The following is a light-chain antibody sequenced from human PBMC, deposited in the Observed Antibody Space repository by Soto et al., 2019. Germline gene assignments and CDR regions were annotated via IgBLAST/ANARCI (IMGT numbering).Light chain of an antibody. Sequence: QSVLTQPASVSGSPGQSIAISCTGTSSDVDGYNYVSWYQHHPGKAPKLMIYDVSSRPSGVSNRFSGSKSGNTASLTISGLQAEDEADYYCISYTTISTYVFGTGTRSPS. CDR3: ISYTTISTYV. J-gene: IGLJ1*01. CDR2: DVS. V-gene: IGLV2-14*03. CDR1: SSDVDGYNY.